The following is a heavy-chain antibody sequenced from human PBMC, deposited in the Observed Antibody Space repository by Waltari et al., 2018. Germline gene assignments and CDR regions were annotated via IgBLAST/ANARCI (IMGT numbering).Heavy chain of an antibody. CDR1: GGSITRGSNY. V-gene: IGHV4-61*09. J-gene: IGHJ4*02. CDR2: IYATGTT. D-gene: IGHD3-16*01. CDR3: ARETAMISFGGSTTADY. Sequence: QVQLQESGPGLVKPSQTLSLTCTVSGGSITRGSNYWSWIRQPAGKRLEWIGHIYATGTTHCNPPPNVGVTRSIDPSKNQFSLTLSSVTAADMAVYYCARETAMISFGGSTTADYWGQGTRVTVSS.